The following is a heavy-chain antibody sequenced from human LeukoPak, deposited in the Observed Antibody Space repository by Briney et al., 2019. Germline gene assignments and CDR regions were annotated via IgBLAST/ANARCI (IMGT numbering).Heavy chain of an antibody. CDR3: ASQGFGMWRGIPSPAIDY. J-gene: IGHJ4*02. V-gene: IGHV1-69*13. Sequence: ASVKVSCKASGGTFSSYAISWVRQAPGQGLEWMGGIIPIFGTANYAQKFQGRVTITADESTSTAYMELSSLRSEDTAVYYCASQGFGMWRGIPSPAIDYWGQGTLVTVSS. D-gene: IGHD1-14*01. CDR2: IIPIFGTA. CDR1: GGTFSSYA.